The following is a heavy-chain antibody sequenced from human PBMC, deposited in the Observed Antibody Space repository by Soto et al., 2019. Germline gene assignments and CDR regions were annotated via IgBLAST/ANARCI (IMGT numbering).Heavy chain of an antibody. J-gene: IGHJ4*02. V-gene: IGHV1-8*01. Sequence: QVQLVQSGAEVKKPGASVKVSCKASGYTFTSYDINWVRQATGQGLEWMGWMNPNNNNTGSAQKFQGRVTMTRNTSISTAYMELSSLGSEDTSVYYCARGPHPYFTDYWGQGTLVTVSS. CDR1: GYTFTSYD. CDR3: ARGPHPYFTDY. CDR2: MNPNNNNT. D-gene: IGHD2-8*01.